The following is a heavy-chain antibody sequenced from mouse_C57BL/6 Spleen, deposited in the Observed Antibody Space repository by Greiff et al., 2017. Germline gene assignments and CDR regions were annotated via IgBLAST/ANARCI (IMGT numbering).Heavy chain of an antibody. V-gene: IGHV1-4*01. CDR3: AREDYHGNPSFDY. CDR1: GYTFTSYT. CDR2: INPSSGYT. J-gene: IGHJ2*01. D-gene: IGHD2-1*01. Sequence: VQLVESGAELARPGASVKMSCKASGYTFTSYTMHWVKQRPGQGLEWIGYINPSSGYTKYNQKFKDKATLTADKSSSTAYMQLSSLTSEDSAVYYCAREDYHGNPSFDYWGQGTTLTVSS.